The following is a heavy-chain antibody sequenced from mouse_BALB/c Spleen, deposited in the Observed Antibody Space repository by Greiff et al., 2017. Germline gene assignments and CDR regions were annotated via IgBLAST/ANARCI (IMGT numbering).Heavy chain of an antibody. J-gene: IGHJ4*01. D-gene: IGHD2-12*01. V-gene: IGHV1-5*01. CDR3: TRLRREYYAMDY. CDR1: GYSFTSYW. CDR2: IYPGNSDT. Sequence: EVQLQQSGTVLARPGASVKMSCKASGYSFTSYWMHWVKQRPGQGLEWIGAIYPGNSDTSYNQKFKGKAKLTAVTSASTAYMELSSLTNEDSAVYYCTRLRREYYAMDYWGQGTSVTVSS.